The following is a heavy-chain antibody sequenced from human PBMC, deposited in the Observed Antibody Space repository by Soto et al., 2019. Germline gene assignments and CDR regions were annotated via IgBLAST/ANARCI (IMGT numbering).Heavy chain of an antibody. J-gene: IGHJ4*02. CDR3: AKRPLKFEGSYFDY. D-gene: IGHD3-10*01. V-gene: IGHV3-23*01. CDR2: ISGSGGST. Sequence: GXSLRLSCAASGFTSTNYPMAWVRQAPAKGLEWVSTISGSGGSTFYADSVKGRFTISRDNSKNTVYLQMNSLRVEDTAVYYCAKRPLKFEGSYFDYWGQGTLVTVSS. CDR1: GFTSTNYP.